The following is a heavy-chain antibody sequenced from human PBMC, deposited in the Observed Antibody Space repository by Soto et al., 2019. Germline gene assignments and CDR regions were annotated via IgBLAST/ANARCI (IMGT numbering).Heavy chain of an antibody. CDR3: ARQDYDILIGYYYGMDV. V-gene: IGHV4-39*01. CDR2: IYYSGST. CDR1: GGSISSSSYY. Sequence: QLQLQESGPGLVKPSETLSLTCTVSGGSISSSSYYWGWIRQPPGKGLEWIGSIYYSGSTYYNPSHNSRVPICVDTSNYQFSLKLSSVTAADTAVYYCARQDYDILIGYYYGMDVWGQGTTVTVSS. J-gene: IGHJ6*02. D-gene: IGHD3-9*01.